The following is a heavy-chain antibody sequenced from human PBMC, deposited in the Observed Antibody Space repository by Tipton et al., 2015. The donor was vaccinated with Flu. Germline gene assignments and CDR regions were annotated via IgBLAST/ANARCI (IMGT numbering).Heavy chain of an antibody. CDR3: AREHGYHVF. D-gene: IGHD5-18*01. CDR1: GASFSSIGHY. V-gene: IGHV4-39*07. Sequence: TLSLTCSVSGASFSSIGHYWGWIRQSPGKGLEWIGTIYYGGSTYYNPSLKSRVTISLDTSKNQFSLKLTSVAAADTVLYFCAREHGYHVFWGQGKLVTVSS. J-gene: IGHJ4*02. CDR2: IYYGGST.